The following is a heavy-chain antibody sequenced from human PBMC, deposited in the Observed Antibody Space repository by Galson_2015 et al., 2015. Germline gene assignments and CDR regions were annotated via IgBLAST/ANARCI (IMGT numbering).Heavy chain of an antibody. D-gene: IGHD3-16*01. J-gene: IGHJ4*02. CDR3: AKGQPFMMKGGGGGFDY. CDR2: ISGSGGST. Sequence: SLRLSCAASGFTFSSYAMSWVRQAPGKGLEWVSAISGSGGSTYYADSVKGRFTISRDNSKNTLYLQMNSLRAEDTAVYYCAKGQPFMMKGGGGGFDYWGQGTLVTVSS. CDR1: GFTFSSYA. V-gene: IGHV3-23*01.